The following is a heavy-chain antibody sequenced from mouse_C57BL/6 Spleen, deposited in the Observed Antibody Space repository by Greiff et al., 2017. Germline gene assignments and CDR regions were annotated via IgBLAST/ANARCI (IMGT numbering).Heavy chain of an antibody. CDR1: GYTFTSYW. J-gene: IGHJ4*01. D-gene: IGHD2-4*01. V-gene: IGHV1-53*01. CDR2: INPSNGGT. CDR3: ARDCDDDEYDMDY. Sequence: QVQLKQPGTELVKPGASVKLSCKASGYTFTSYWMHWVKQRPGQGLEWIGNINPSNGGTNYNEKFKSKATLTVDKSSSTAYMQLSSLTSEDSAVYYWARDCDDDEYDMDYWGQGTTVTVSS.